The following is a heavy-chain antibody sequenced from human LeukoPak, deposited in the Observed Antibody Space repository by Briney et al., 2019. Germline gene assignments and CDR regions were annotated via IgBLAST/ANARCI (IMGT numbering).Heavy chain of an antibody. D-gene: IGHD3-3*01. CDR2: INPSGGST. V-gene: IGHV1-46*01. J-gene: IGHJ4*02. CDR1: GYTFTSYY. Sequence: ASVKVSCKASGYTFTSYYMHWVRQAPGQGLEWMGIINPSGGSTSYAQKFQGRVTMTRDMSTSTVYIELSSLRSEDTAVYYCARDHTQETYYDFWSGYSHFDYWGQGTLVTVSS. CDR3: ARDHTQETYYDFWSGYSHFDY.